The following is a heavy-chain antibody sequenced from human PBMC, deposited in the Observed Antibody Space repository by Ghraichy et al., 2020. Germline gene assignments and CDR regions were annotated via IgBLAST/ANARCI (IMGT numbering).Heavy chain of an antibody. J-gene: IGHJ4*02. CDR2: IYYTGST. Sequence: SETLSLTCTVSGVSISSYYWIWIRQPPGKGLEWIGYIYYTGSTNYNPSLKSRVTMSVDTSKNQFSLKLSSVTAADTAVYYCASYNPRLRGSAYFIDYWGQGTLVTVSS. D-gene: IGHD1-26*01. V-gene: IGHV4-59*01. CDR3: ASYNPRLRGSAYFIDY. CDR1: GVSISSYY.